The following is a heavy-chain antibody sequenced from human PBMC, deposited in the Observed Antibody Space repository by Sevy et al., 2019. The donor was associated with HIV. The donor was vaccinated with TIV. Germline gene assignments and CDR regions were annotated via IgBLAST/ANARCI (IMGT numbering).Heavy chain of an antibody. CDR2: FDPEDGET. Sequence: ASVKVSCKVSGYTLTELSMHWVRQAPGKGLGWMGGFDPEDGETIYAQKFQGRVTMTEDTSTDTAYMELSSLRSEDTAVYYCATPEPTVSRIIDAFDIWGQGTMVTVSS. CDR3: ATPEPTVSRIIDAFDI. J-gene: IGHJ3*02. CDR1: GYTLTELS. D-gene: IGHD4-17*01. V-gene: IGHV1-24*01.